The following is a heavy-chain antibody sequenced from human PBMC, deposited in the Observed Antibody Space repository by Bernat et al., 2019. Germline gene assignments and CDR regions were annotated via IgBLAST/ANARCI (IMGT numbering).Heavy chain of an antibody. V-gene: IGHV3-74*01. CDR3: AREAADITDV. Sequence: EVQLVESGGGLVQPGRSLRLSCAASGFTFSGYWMHWVRQAPGKGLVWVSRRNSDGSSISYADSVKSRFTISRDNAKNTLYLQMNSLRAEDTAVYYCAREAADITDVWGKGTTVTVSS. J-gene: IGHJ6*04. CDR2: RNSDGSSI. CDR1: GFTFSGYW. D-gene: IGHD3-9*01.